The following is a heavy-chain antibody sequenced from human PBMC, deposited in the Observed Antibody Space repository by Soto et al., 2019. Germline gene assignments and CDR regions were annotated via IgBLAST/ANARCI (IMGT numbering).Heavy chain of an antibody. CDR3: ARDGSYCSSTIGYIGWFDP. CDR1: GDSVSSNSAA. Sequence: QSQTLSLTCAISGDSVSSNSAAWNWIRQSPSRGLEWLGRTYYRSKWYNDYAVSVKSPITINPDTSKNQFSLQLNSVTPEDKTVYYCARDGSYCSSTIGYIGWFDPWGQGTLVTVSS. D-gene: IGHD2-2*01. CDR2: TYYRSKWYN. V-gene: IGHV6-1*01. J-gene: IGHJ5*02.